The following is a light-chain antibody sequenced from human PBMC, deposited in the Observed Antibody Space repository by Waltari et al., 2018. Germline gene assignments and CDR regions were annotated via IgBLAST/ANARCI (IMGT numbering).Light chain of an antibody. CDR2: DVS. J-gene: IGKJ2*01. CDR1: QSVSTY. V-gene: IGKV3-11*01. Sequence: EIVLTQSPATLSLSPGDGATLSCRASQSVSTYLAWFQQKPGQAPRLLIYDVSNRATGIPPRISGTGSGTDFTLTISSLEPEDFAVYYCHQRSNWPYTFGQGTKLEI. CDR3: HQRSNWPYT.